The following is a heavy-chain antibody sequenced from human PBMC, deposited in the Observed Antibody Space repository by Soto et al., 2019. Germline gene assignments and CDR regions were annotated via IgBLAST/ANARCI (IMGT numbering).Heavy chain of an antibody. CDR2: IYYSGST. CDR1: GGSISSSSYY. CDR3: ARSDILTGSQFDY. V-gene: IGHV4-39*01. J-gene: IGHJ4*02. Sequence: QLQLQESGPGLVKPSETLSLTCTVSGGSISSSSYYWGWIRQPPGKGLEWIGSIYYSGSTYYNPSLKSRVTISVDTSKNQFSLKLSSVTAADTAVYYCARSDILTGSQFDYWGQGTLVTVSS. D-gene: IGHD3-9*01.